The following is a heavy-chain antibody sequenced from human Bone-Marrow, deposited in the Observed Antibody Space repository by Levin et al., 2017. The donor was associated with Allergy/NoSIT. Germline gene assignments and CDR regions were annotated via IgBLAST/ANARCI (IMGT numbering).Heavy chain of an antibody. J-gene: IGHJ4*02. CDR1: GFTFYDYG. CDR3: AKDVGQFPALTYGGNPFDY. Sequence: GGSLRLSCAASGFTFYDYGMHWVRQAPGKGLEWVSGISWNSGKIGYADSVKGRFTISRDNAKNSLYLQMNSLRGEDTALYYCAKDVGQFPALTYGGNPFDYWGQGTLVTVSS. D-gene: IGHD4-23*01. V-gene: IGHV3-9*01. CDR2: ISWNSGKI.